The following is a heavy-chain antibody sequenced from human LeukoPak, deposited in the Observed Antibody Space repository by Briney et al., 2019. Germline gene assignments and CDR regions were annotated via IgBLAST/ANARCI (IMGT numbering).Heavy chain of an antibody. J-gene: IGHJ4*02. Sequence: GGSLRLSCVASGFTFSKYTMSWVRQAPGKGLEWVSGIYGGGSGSTFYAESVKGRFTISRDNSKNTLYLQMNSLRAEDTAVYYCAKEPHPYSITMILDYWGQGTLVTVSS. D-gene: IGHD3-22*01. CDR2: IYGGGSGST. V-gene: IGHV3-23*01. CDR1: GFTFSKYT. CDR3: AKEPHPYSITMILDY.